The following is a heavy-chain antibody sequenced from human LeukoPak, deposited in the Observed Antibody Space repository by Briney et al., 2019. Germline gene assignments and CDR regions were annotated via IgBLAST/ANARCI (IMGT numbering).Heavy chain of an antibody. V-gene: IGHV3-21*01. D-gene: IGHD2/OR15-2a*01. Sequence: GGSLRLSCAVSGFTFSSYTMNWVRQTPGKGLEWVSSMSSSGSYIYYADSVKGRFTISRDDSRNTLYLQMNSLRPEDTAVYYCASEAPMTVADTTFYPLGYWGQGTLVTVSP. CDR3: ASEAPMTVADTTFYPLGY. CDR1: GFTFSSYT. J-gene: IGHJ4*02. CDR2: MSSSGSYI.